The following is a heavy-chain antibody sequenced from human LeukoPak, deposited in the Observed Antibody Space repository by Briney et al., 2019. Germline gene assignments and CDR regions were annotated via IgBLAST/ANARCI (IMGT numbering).Heavy chain of an antibody. CDR1: GYSISSGYY. CDR3: AREGDSSGWFGGFDY. Sequence: PSETLSLTCTVSGYSISSGYYWGWIRQPPGKGLEWIGSIYHSGSTYYNPSLKSRVIISVDKSKNQFSLKLSSVTAADTAVYYCAREGDSSGWFGGFDYWGQGTLVTVSS. CDR2: IYHSGST. V-gene: IGHV4-38-2*02. D-gene: IGHD6-19*01. J-gene: IGHJ4*01.